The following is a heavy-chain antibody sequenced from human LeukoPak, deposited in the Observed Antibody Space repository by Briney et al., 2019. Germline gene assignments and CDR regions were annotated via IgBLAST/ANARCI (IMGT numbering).Heavy chain of an antibody. CDR2: IYTSGST. CDR1: GVSLREHY. CDR3: ATVKYYYDSSGWAFDI. V-gene: IGHV4-4*07. D-gene: IGHD3-22*01. Sequence: SETLSLTCTLSGVSLREHYWSWIRQPPGQGLEWIGRIYTSGSTNYNPSLKSRVTMSVDTSKNQFSLKLSSVTAADTAVYYCATVKYYYDSSGWAFDIWGQGTMVTVSS. J-gene: IGHJ3*02.